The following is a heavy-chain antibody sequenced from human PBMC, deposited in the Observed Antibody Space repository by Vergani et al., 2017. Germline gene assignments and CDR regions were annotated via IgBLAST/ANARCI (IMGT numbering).Heavy chain of an antibody. Sequence: QVHLVESGGGVVQPGRSLRLSCVVSGFTSSYYGMHWVRQAPGKGLEWVAVISYDGTQKYYADSVKGRFTISRDNSKSTLYLQMNSLRTEDTAVYYCVRDGPELFLHWGQGTLVTVSS. CDR3: VRDGPELFLH. V-gene: IGHV3-30*03. J-gene: IGHJ4*02. CDR1: GFTSSYYG. CDR2: ISYDGTQK. D-gene: IGHD1-7*01.